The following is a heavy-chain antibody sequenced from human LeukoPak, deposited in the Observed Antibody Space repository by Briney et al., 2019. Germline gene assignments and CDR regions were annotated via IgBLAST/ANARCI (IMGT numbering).Heavy chain of an antibody. CDR1: GYTLTDLS. D-gene: IGHD6-19*01. CDR2: FDPEDGET. J-gene: IGHJ6*01. Sequence: ASVKVSCKVSGYTLTDLSMHWVRQAPGKGLEWMGGFDPEDGETIYAQKFQGRVTMTEDTSTDTAYMELSSLRSEDAAVYYCATVRSSGWFPSPNYYYYGMDVWGQGTTVTVSS. V-gene: IGHV1-24*01. CDR3: ATVRSSGWFPSPNYYYYGMDV.